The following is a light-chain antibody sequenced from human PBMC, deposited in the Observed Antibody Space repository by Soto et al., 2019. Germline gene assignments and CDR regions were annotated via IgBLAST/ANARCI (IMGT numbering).Light chain of an antibody. CDR1: QNIDTW. CDR3: QHYKTYSRT. J-gene: IGKJ1*01. CDR2: KAS. V-gene: IGKV1-5*03. Sequence: DIQMTQSPSTLSASVGDRVTITCRASQNIDTWLAWYQQKPGKPPTLLMYKASILECGVPSRFSGSGSETEFTLTISSLQPDDFATYYCQHYKTYSRTFGQGTKVDI.